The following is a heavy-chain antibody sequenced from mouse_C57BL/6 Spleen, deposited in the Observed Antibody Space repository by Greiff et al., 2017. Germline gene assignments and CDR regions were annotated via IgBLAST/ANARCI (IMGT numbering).Heavy chain of an antibody. CDR3: TTYYCSSSGFAY. D-gene: IGHD1-1*01. Sequence: VQLQQSGAELVRPGASVKLSCTASGFNIKDYYMHWVKQRPEQGLEWIGRIDPEDGDTEYAPKFQGKATMTEDTSSNTAYLQLSSLTSEDTAVYYCTTYYCSSSGFAYWGQGTLVTVSA. J-gene: IGHJ3*01. V-gene: IGHV14-1*01. CDR1: GFNIKDYY. CDR2: IDPEDGDT.